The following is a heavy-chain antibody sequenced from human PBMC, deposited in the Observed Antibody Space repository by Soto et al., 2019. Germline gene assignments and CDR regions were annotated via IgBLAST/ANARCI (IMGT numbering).Heavy chain of an antibody. CDR3: ARDKRVDTAMVGPSYYYYGMDV. CDR2: IYYSGST. J-gene: IGHJ6*02. D-gene: IGHD5-18*01. V-gene: IGHV4-59*01. CDR1: GGSISSYY. Sequence: QVQLQESGPGLVKPSETLSLTCTVSGGSISSYYWSWIRQPPGKGLEWIGYIYYSGSTNYNPSLKSRVTISVDTSKNQFSLKLSSVTAADTAVYYCARDKRVDTAMVGPSYYYYGMDVWGQGTTVTVSS.